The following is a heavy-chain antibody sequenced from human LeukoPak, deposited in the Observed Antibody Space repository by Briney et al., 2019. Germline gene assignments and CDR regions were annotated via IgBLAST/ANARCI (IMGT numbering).Heavy chain of an antibody. CDR2: INSDGSST. CDR1: GFTFSSYW. J-gene: IGHJ4*02. D-gene: IGHD3-16*01. V-gene: IGHV3-74*01. CDR3: ARGLDDYVWGSPFDY. Sequence: QPGGSLRLSCAASGFTFSSYWMHWVRQAPGKGLVWVSRINSDGSSTSYADSVKGRFTISRDNAKNTLYLQMNSLRAEDTAVYYCARGLDDYVWGSPFDYWGQGTLVTVSS.